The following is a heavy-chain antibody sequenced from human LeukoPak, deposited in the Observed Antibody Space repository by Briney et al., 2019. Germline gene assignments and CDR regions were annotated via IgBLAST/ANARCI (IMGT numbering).Heavy chain of an antibody. CDR3: ARDRDDGGFEH. J-gene: IGHJ4*02. V-gene: IGHV3-7*01. D-gene: IGHD4-23*01. CDR1: GFTFSNYW. Sequence: PGGSLRLSCAASGFTFSNYWMSWVRQAPEKGLEWVANIKQDGSVKQYVDSMKGRFTISRDNAKNSLYLQMNSLRAEDTAVYYCARDRDDGGFEHWGQGTLVTVSS. CDR2: IKQDGSVK.